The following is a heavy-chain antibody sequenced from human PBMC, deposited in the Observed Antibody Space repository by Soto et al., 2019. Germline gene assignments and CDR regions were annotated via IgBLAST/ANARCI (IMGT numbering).Heavy chain of an antibody. CDR1: GFTFSSYA. CDR2: ISGSGGST. V-gene: IGHV3-23*01. CDR3: AKDRGYSGYDYYYYYGMDV. J-gene: IGHJ6*02. Sequence: GGSLRLSCAASGFTFSSYAMSWVRQAPGKGLEWVSAISGSGGSTYYADSVKGRLTISRDNSKNTLYLQMNSLRAEDTAVYYCAKDRGYSGYDYYYYYGMDVWGQGTTVTVSS. D-gene: IGHD5-12*01.